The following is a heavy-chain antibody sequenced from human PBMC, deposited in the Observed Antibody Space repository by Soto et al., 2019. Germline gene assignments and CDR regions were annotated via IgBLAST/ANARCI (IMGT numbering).Heavy chain of an antibody. D-gene: IGHD5-18*01. CDR1: GFTFRNFA. CDR2: VTSSGFGT. CDR3: GKGYGQASYYDY. Sequence: EEHLSESGGGLVQPGVSLRLSCSTSGFTFRNFAMGGVRQAPGKGLEWVSSVTSSGFGTYYADSVKGRFTISRDNSKSTLNLQMNSLSPGDTAMYYCGKGYGQASYYDYWGQGTLVTVSS. J-gene: IGHJ4*02. V-gene: IGHV3-23*01.